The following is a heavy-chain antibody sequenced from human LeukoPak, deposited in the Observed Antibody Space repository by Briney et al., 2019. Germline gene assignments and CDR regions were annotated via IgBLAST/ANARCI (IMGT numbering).Heavy chain of an antibody. J-gene: IGHJ4*02. CDR1: GFNFRRYN. V-gene: IGHV3-7*01. D-gene: IGHD6-13*01. Sequence: GGSLRLSCITSGFNFRRYNMAWVRQAPGKGLEWLATFAWDESAIEYADSVRGRFTTSRDNAKNSVHLQMTGLRAEDTAVYFCVTESWYRFDYWGQGLLVTASS. CDR3: VTESWYRFDY. CDR2: FAWDESAI.